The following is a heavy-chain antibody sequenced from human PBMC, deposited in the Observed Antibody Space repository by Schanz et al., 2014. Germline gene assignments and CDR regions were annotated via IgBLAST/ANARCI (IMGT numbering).Heavy chain of an antibody. Sequence: EVHLVESGGGLVQPGGSLRLSCAASGITFSSHSFNWVRQAPGKGLEWVSYVSRSTPDIYYADSVKGRFTMSRDNAKNSVYLQMNGLRAEDTAVYYCAKGRFGELSAFDIWGQGTMVTVSS. CDR3: AKGRFGELSAFDI. D-gene: IGHD3-10*01. CDR1: GITFSSHS. J-gene: IGHJ3*02. CDR2: VSRSTPDI. V-gene: IGHV3-48*04.